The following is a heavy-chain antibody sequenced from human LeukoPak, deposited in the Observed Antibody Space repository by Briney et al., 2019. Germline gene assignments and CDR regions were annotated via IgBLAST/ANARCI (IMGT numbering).Heavy chain of an antibody. V-gene: IGHV1-69*05. CDR3: ARASDWGYAPTYYYYYMDV. Sequence: ASVKVSCKASGGTFGSYAFNWIRQAPGQGLEWMGRIIPLFGTPNYAQEFQGRVTITTDESTYTTYMELSSLRSEDTAVYYCARASDWGYAPTYYYYYMDVWGKGTTVTVSS. CDR1: GGTFGSYA. CDR2: IIPLFGTP. J-gene: IGHJ6*03. D-gene: IGHD2-15*01.